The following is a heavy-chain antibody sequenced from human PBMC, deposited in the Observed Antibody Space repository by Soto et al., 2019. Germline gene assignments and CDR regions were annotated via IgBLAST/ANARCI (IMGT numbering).Heavy chain of an antibody. CDR2: INSDGSST. CDR1: GFTFSSYW. J-gene: IGHJ5*01. V-gene: IGHV3-74*01. D-gene: IGHD3-3*01. CDR3: ARADYDFWSGYYNWFDS. Sequence: GGSLRLSCAASGFTFSSYWMHWVRQAPGKGLVWVSRINSDGSSTSYADSVKGRFTISRDNAKNTLYLQMNSLRAEDTAVYYCARADYDFWSGYYNWFDSWGPGTPVTVSS.